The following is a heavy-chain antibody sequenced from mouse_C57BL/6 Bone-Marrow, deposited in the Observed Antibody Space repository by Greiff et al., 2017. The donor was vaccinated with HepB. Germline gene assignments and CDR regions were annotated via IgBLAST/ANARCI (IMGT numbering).Heavy chain of an antibody. J-gene: IGHJ4*01. Sequence: EVQRVESGGGLVKPGGSLKLSCAASGFTFSDYGMHWVRQAPEKGLEWVAYISSGSSTIYYADTVKGRFTISRDNAKNTLFLQMTSLRSEDTAMYYCAREGITTGPLYAMDYWGQGTSVTVSS. CDR2: ISSGSSTI. CDR1: GFTFSDYG. D-gene: IGHD2-4*01. V-gene: IGHV5-17*01. CDR3: AREGITTGPLYAMDY.